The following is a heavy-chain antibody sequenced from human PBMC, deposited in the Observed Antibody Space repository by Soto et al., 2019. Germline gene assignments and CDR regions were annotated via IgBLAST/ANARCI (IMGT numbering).Heavy chain of an antibody. D-gene: IGHD4-4*01. J-gene: IGHJ4*02. CDR1: GFTFSGSA. Sequence: EVHLVESGGGLVQPGGSLKLSCATSGFTFSGSAIHWVRQASGKGLEWVGRIRSKANTYATAYAASVTGRFTISRDDSKNTAYLQMNSLKTEDTAVYYCDSKSYSLLIDYWGQGTLVIVSS. V-gene: IGHV3-73*01. CDR3: DSKSYSLLIDY. CDR2: IRSKANTYAT.